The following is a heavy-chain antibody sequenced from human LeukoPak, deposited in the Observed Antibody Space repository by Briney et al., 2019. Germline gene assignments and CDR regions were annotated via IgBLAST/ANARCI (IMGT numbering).Heavy chain of an antibody. J-gene: IGHJ4*02. V-gene: IGHV3-23*01. D-gene: IGHD1-26*01. Sequence: PGGSLRLSCAASGFTFSSYAMTLVRQAPGKGLEWVSAISDSGRSTYYADSVKGRFTISRDISKSTLYLQMNSLRAEDTALYYCAKGQKWELPLDFWGQGTLVTVSS. CDR2: ISDSGRST. CDR1: GFTFSSYA. CDR3: AKGQKWELPLDF.